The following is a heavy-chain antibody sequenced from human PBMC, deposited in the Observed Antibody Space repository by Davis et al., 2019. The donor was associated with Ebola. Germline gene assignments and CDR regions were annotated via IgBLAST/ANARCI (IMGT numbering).Heavy chain of an antibody. CDR2: IYTGGDT. D-gene: IGHD2/OR15-2a*01. V-gene: IGHV4-4*07. CDR3: ARDISTTVSAFDI. Sequence: PSETLSLTCTVSGASIRGFYWSWIRQPAGKGLEWIGRIYTGGDTHYNPSLKSRLTMSVDMSKNQFSLRLNSVTGADTAVYYCARDISTTVSAFDIWGQGTMVTVSS. CDR1: GASIRGFY. J-gene: IGHJ3*02.